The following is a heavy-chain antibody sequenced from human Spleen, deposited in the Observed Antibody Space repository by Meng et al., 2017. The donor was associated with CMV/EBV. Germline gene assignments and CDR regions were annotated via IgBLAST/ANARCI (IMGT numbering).Heavy chain of an antibody. V-gene: IGHV3-11*01. CDR2: ISSTGSTI. J-gene: IGHJ4*02. D-gene: IGHD3-22*01. Sequence: GGSLRLSCAASGFALTSYTMSWIRQAPGKGLEWVSYISSTGSTIYYADSVKGRFTISRDNAKNSLYLQMNSLRAEDTAVYYCAREWLSKSYFDYWGQGTLVTVSS. CDR3: AREWLSKSYFDY. CDR1: GFALTSYT.